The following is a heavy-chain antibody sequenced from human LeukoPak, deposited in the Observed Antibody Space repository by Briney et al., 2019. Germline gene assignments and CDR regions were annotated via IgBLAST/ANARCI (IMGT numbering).Heavy chain of an antibody. V-gene: IGHV1-2*02. D-gene: IGHD3-3*02. Sequence: ASVKVSCKASGYTFTGYYMHWVRQAPGQGLEWMGWINPNSGGTNYAQKFQGRVTMTRDTSISTAYMELSRLRSDDTAVYYCARHRAQTPGVSLLEYFDYWGQGTLVTVSS. CDR3: ARHRAQTPGVSLLEYFDY. CDR1: GYTFTGYY. CDR2: INPNSGGT. J-gene: IGHJ4*02.